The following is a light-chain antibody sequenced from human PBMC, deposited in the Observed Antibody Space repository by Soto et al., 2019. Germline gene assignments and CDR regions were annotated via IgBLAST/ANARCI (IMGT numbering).Light chain of an antibody. V-gene: IGLV2-14*03. CDR1: SSDIGRYDY. CDR3: GSYTSATTWV. J-gene: IGLJ3*02. Sequence: QSALTQPASVSGSPGQSITISCTGSSSDIGRYDYVSWYQQLPGKAPTLIIYRAINRPSGISDRFSGSKSGNSASLSISGLQPEDEARYFCGSYTSATTWVFGGGTKLTVL. CDR2: RAI.